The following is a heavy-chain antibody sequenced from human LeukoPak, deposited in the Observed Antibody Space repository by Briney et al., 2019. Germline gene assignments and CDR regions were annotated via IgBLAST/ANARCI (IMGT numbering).Heavy chain of an antibody. V-gene: IGHV3-74*01. D-gene: IGHD3-22*01. J-gene: IGHJ4*02. CDR1: GFTFSGAW. CDR2: INGDGSTT. CDR3: AANYYEAY. Sequence: PGGSLRLSCAASGFTFSGAWMCWVRQAPGKGLVWVSRINGDGSTTGYADSVKGRFTISRDNAKNTLYLQMNSLRAEDTAVYYCAANYYEAYWGQGTLVTVSS.